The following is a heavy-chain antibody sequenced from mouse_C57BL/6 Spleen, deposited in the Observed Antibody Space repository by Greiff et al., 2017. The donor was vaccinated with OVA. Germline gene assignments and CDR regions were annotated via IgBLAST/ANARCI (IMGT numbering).Heavy chain of an antibody. J-gene: IGHJ3*01. CDR3: ARNYDYDGGFAY. V-gene: IGHV1-26*01. CDR1: GYTFTDYY. D-gene: IGHD2-4*01. Sequence: EVQLQQSGPELVKPGASVKISCKASGYTFTDYYMNWVKQSHGKSLEWIGDINPNNGGTSYNQKFKGKATLTVDKSSSTAYMELRSLTSEDSAVYYCARNYDYDGGFAYWGQGTLVTVSA. CDR2: INPNNGGT.